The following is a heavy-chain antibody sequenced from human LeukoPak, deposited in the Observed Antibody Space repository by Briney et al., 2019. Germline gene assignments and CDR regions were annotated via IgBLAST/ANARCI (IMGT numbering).Heavy chain of an antibody. D-gene: IGHD2-21*01. CDR1: GYTFTSYD. CDR3: ASYPRSIPTPPFDY. Sequence: ASVKVSCKASGYTFTSYDINWVRQATGQGLEWMGWINPNNGDTKYAQSFLGRVTMTRDTSTTTAYMELSSLRSDDTAVYFCASYPRSIPTPPFDYWGQGTLVTVSS. V-gene: IGHV1-2*02. CDR2: INPNNGDT. J-gene: IGHJ4*02.